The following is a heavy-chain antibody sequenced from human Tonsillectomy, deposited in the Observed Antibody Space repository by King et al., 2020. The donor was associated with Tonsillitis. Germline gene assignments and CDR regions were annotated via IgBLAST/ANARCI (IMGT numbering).Heavy chain of an antibody. D-gene: IGHD3-22*01. CDR2: ISGRVGST. CDR1: GFTFISYA. J-gene: IGHJ3*02. Sequence: GQLVQSGGGLVQPGGSLRLSCAASGFTFISYAMSWVRQSPGKGLEWVSAISGRVGSTYYADSVKGRFTISRDNSKNTLYLQMNSLRAEDTAGYYCAKSRTYVVMGAFDIWGQGTMVTVSS. V-gene: IGHV3-23*04. CDR3: AKSRTYVVMGAFDI.